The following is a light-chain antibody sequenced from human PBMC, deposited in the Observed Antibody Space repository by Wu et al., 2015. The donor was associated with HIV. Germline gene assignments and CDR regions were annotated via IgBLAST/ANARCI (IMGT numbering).Light chain of an antibody. CDR2: GAS. V-gene: IGKV3-15*01. CDR1: QTIYSN. J-gene: IGKJ1*01. Sequence: EIVMTQSPATLSTSPGSTASLSCRASQTIYSNLAWYQQKPGQPPRLLIYGASTRATGVPARFSGSGSGTEFTLTISSMQSEDFAVYFCQQYNDWPPWTFGQGPRWKSN. CDR3: QQYNDWPPWT.